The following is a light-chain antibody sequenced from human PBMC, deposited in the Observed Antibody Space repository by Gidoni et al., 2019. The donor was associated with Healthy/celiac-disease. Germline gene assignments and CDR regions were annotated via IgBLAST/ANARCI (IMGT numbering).Light chain of an antibody. J-gene: IGKJ2*01. CDR2: DAS. CDR1: QSISSW. CDR3: QQYNSYSLPYT. V-gene: IGKV1-5*01. Sequence: DIQMTQSPSTLSASVGDRVTITCRASQSISSWLAWYQQKPGKAPKLLIYDASSLESGVPSRFSGSGSGTEFTLTISSLQPDDFATYYCQQYNSYSLPYTFAQGTKLEIK.